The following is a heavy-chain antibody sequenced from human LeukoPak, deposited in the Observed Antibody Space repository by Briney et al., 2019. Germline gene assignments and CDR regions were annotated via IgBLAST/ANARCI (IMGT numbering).Heavy chain of an antibody. Sequence: GGSLRLSCAASGFTFSSYAMHWVRQAPGKGLEWVGRIKSKTDGGTTDYAAPVKGRFTISRDDSKNTLYLQMNSLKTEDTAVYYCTTDQGYYGSGSPLTDYFDCWGQGTLSPSPQ. CDR2: IKSKTDGGTT. CDR1: GFTFSSYA. D-gene: IGHD3-10*01. CDR3: TTDQGYYGSGSPLTDYFDC. V-gene: IGHV3-15*01. J-gene: IGHJ4*02.